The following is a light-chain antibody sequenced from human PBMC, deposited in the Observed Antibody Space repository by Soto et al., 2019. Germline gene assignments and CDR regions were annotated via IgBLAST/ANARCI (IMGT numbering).Light chain of an antibody. V-gene: IGKV3-15*01. CDR2: GAS. J-gene: IGKJ3*01. Sequence: EMLMTQSPATLSVSPGERATLYCRASQNVGTNLAWYQQSPGQAPRLLISGASTGVTGLPDRFSGSGSGTEFTLTISSLQFEDFAVYYCQQYHDWAPLFTFGPGTKVDIK. CDR1: QNVGTN. CDR3: QQYHDWAPLFT.